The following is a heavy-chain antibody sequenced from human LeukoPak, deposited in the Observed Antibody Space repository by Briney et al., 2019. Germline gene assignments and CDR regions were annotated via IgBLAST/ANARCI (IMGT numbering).Heavy chain of an antibody. J-gene: IGHJ4*02. V-gene: IGHV3-30-3*01. D-gene: IGHD6-19*01. CDR1: GFTFSSYA. Sequence: GRSLRLSCAASGFTFSSYAMHWVRQAPGKGLEWVAVISYDGSNKYYADSVKGRFTISRDNSKNTLYLQMNSLRAEDTAVYYCARDAGSGFDYWGQGTLVTVSS. CDR2: ISYDGSNK. CDR3: ARDAGSGFDY.